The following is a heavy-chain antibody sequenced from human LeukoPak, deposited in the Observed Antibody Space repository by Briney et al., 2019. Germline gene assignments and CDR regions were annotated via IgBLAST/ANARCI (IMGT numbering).Heavy chain of an antibody. CDR3: ARDLYRIVVVPHYFDY. Sequence: GGSLRLSRAASGFTFSSYSMNWVRQAPGKGLEWVSSISSSSSYIYYADSVKGRFTISRDNAKNSLYLQMNSLRAEDTAMYYCARDLYRIVVVPHYFDYWGQGTLVTVSS. CDR1: GFTFSSYS. CDR2: ISSSSSYI. J-gene: IGHJ4*02. V-gene: IGHV3-21*01. D-gene: IGHD3-22*01.